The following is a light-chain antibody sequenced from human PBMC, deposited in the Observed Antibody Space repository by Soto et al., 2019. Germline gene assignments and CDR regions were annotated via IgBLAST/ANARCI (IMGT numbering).Light chain of an antibody. Sequence: EIVMTQSPATLSVSPGERATLSCRASQSVSTNLAWCQQKPGHAPRLVIYATYSRAAGIPARFSGSGSGTECTLTISSLQSEDFAVYYCQQYNNWPPLTFGGGTKVEIK. CDR1: QSVSTN. J-gene: IGKJ4*01. CDR3: QQYNNWPPLT. CDR2: ATY. V-gene: IGKV3-15*01.